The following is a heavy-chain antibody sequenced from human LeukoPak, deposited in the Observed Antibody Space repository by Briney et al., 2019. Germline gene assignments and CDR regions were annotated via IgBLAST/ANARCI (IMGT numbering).Heavy chain of an antibody. CDR1: GGSISSYY. CDR3: AGGSSSWYWFDP. CDR2: IYYSGST. D-gene: IGHD6-13*01. V-gene: IGHV4-59*01. J-gene: IGHJ5*02. Sequence: PSETLSLTCTVSGGSISSYYWSWIRQPPGKGLEWIGYIYYSGSTNYNPSLKSRVTISVDTSKNQFSLKLSSVTAADTAVYYCAGGSSSWYWFDPWGQGTLVTVSS.